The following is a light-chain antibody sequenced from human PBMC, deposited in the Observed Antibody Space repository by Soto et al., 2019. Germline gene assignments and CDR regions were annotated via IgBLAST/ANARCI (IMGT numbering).Light chain of an antibody. V-gene: IGKV3-20*01. Sequence: EIVLTQSPGTLSLSPGERATLSCRASHTISSSYLAWYQQKPGQAPRLLMYGISRRATGIPDRFSGSGSGTDFTLTITRLEPEDFAVYYCQQLNSYLFTFGGGTKVEIK. CDR3: QQLNSYLFT. CDR1: HTISSSY. CDR2: GIS. J-gene: IGKJ4*01.